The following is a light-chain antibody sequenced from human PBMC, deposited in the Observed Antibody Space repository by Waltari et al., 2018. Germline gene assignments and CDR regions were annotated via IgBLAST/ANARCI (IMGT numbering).Light chain of an antibody. CDR1: SRDVGGLYY. Sequence: QSALTQPASVCGSPGQSITISCTGNSRDVGGLYYVSWYKPHPGKAPRLMIYDVSKRPSAVSIRCTGSKSSNTTSLPSSGLQAEYHADHHCSSATSSSTATVSGGETKLTVL. CDR2: DVS. CDR3: SSATSSSTATV. J-gene: IGLJ2*01. V-gene: IGLV2-14*01.